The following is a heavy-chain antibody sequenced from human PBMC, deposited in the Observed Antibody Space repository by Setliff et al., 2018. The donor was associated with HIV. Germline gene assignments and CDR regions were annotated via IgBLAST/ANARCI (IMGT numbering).Heavy chain of an antibody. D-gene: IGHD1-26*01. CDR3: ARDRWELLRRPEYFQH. Sequence: ASVKVSCKTSDYTFTNYGIYWVRQAPGQGLEWMGWISNYNGNTNYAQKFQGRVTITTDTSTRTVYMELRSLRSDDTAVYYCARDRWELLRRPEYFQHWGQGALVTVSS. CDR1: DYTFTNYG. V-gene: IGHV1-18*01. CDR2: ISNYNGNT. J-gene: IGHJ1*01.